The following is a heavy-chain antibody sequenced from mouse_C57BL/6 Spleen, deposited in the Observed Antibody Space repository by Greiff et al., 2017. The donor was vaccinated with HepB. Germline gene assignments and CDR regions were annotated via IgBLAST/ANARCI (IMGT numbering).Heavy chain of an antibody. CDR3: ARHGYDDDMDY. CDR1: GFTFSDYG. J-gene: IGHJ4*01. V-gene: IGHV5-17*01. CDR2: ISSGSSTI. Sequence: EVQVVESGGGLVKPGGSLKLSCAASGFTFSDYGMHWVRQAPEKGLEWVAYISSGSSTIYYADTVKGRFTISRDNAKNTLFLQMTSLRSEDTAMFCCARHGYDDDMDYWGQGTSVNVSS. D-gene: IGHD2-2*01.